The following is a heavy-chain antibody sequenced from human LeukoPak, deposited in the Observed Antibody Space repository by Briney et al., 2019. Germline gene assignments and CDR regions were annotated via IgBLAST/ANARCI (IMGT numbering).Heavy chain of an antibody. D-gene: IGHD3-16*02. V-gene: IGHV4-59*01. J-gene: IGHJ4*02. CDR2: IYYSGST. CDR1: GGSISSYY. Sequence: SETLSLTCTVSGGSISSYYWSWIRQPPGKGLEWIGYIYYSGSTNYNPSLKSRVTISVDTSKNQFSLKLGSVTAADTAVYYCARGDDYDYVWGSYRTWGQGTLVTVSS. CDR3: ARGDDYDYVWGSYRT.